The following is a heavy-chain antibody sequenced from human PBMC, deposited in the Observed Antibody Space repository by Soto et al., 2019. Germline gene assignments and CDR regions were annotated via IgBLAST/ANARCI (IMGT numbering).Heavy chain of an antibody. V-gene: IGHV3-7*05. Sequence: GGSLRLSCAASGFTFSSYWMSWVRQAPGKGLEWVANIKQDGSEKYYVDSVKGRFTISRDNAKNSLYLQMNSLRAEDTAVYYCARVPFINKDYYYGMDVWGQGTTVTVSS. D-gene: IGHD3-10*01. CDR3: ARVPFINKDYYYGMDV. CDR2: IKQDGSEK. CDR1: GFTFSSYW. J-gene: IGHJ6*02.